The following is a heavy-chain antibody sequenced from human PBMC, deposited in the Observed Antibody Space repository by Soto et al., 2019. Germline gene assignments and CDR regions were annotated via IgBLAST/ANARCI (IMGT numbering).Heavy chain of an antibody. V-gene: IGHV3-23*01. Sequence: GGSLRLSCTASGFTFTSYGMGWVRQAPGKDLQWVSTIRGDGGQTHYTDSVKGRFSISRDNSKNTVYLQMDSLRAEDTAMYFCARDVGLDSDDFFAFWGLGTLVTVSS. CDR1: GFTFTSYG. J-gene: IGHJ4*02. CDR2: IRGDGGQT. CDR3: ARDVGLDSDDFFAF. D-gene: IGHD3-9*01.